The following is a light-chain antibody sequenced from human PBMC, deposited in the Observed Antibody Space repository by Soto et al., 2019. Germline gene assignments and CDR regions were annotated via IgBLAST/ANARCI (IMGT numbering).Light chain of an antibody. CDR2: DAS. Sequence: DIQMTQSPSTLSASVGDRVTITCRASQSISSWLAWYQKKPGKAPKLLIFDASNLQSGVPSRFSGSGSGTEFTLTISSLQPDDFATYYCQQYNDYSRTFGQGTKVESK. J-gene: IGKJ1*01. V-gene: IGKV1-5*01. CDR3: QQYNDYSRT. CDR1: QSISSW.